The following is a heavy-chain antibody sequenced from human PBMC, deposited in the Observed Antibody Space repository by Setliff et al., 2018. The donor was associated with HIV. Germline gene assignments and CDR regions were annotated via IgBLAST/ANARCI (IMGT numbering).Heavy chain of an antibody. Sequence: SETLSLTCAVSGYSISSGYYWGRIRQPPGKGLEWIGSIYHSGSTYYNPSLKSRVTISVDTSKNQFSLKLSSVTAADTAVYYCARLRGSNQFDYWGQGTLVTGSS. CDR2: IYHSGST. D-gene: IGHD3-10*01. CDR1: GYSISSGYY. V-gene: IGHV4-38-2*01. CDR3: ARLRGSNQFDY. J-gene: IGHJ4*02.